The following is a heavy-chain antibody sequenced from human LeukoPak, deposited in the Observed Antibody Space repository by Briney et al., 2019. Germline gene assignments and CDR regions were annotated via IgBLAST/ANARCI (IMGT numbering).Heavy chain of an antibody. CDR1: GGSISSYY. Sequence: PSETLSLTCTVSGGSISSYYWSWIRQPAGKGLEWIGRIYTSGSTFYNPSLKSRVTISVDTSKNQFSLKLNSVTAADTAVYYCARHENGGTTLFDYWGQGTLVTVSS. V-gene: IGHV4-4*07. CDR2: IYTSGST. J-gene: IGHJ4*02. CDR3: ARHENGGTTLFDY. D-gene: IGHD1-7*01.